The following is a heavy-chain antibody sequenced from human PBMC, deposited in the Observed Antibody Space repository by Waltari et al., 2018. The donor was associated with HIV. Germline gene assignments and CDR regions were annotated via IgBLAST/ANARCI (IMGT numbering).Heavy chain of an antibody. V-gene: IGHV1-46*01. J-gene: IGHJ6*02. CDR1: GYTFTSYY. D-gene: IGHD2-2*01. CDR2: INPSGGSI. CDR3: ARCSHCSSTSCYPHYYCGMDV. Sequence: QVQLVQSGAEVKKPGASVKVSCKASGYTFTSYYMHWVRQAPGQGLEWMGIINPSGGSISYAQKFQGRVTMTRDTSTSTVYMEVSSLRSEDTAVYYCARCSHCSSTSCYPHYYCGMDVWGQGTTVTVS.